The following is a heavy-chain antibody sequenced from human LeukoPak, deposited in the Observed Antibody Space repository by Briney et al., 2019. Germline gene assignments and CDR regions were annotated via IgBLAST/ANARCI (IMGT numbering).Heavy chain of an antibody. D-gene: IGHD3-3*01. CDR3: ARVFRPSLTVFIIRGAFDI. V-gene: IGHV3-74*01. CDR1: GFTFSNYW. Sequence: GGSLRLSCAASGFTFSNYWMHWVRQAPGKGLVWVSRINENGRTATYADSVKGRFTISRDNAKNSLYLQMNSLRAEDTAVYYCARVFRPSLTVFIIRGAFDIWGQGTMVTVSS. J-gene: IGHJ3*02. CDR2: INENGRTA.